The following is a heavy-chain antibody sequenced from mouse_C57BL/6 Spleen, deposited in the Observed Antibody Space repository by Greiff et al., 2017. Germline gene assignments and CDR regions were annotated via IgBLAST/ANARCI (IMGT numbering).Heavy chain of an antibody. Sequence: EVKLMESGPGLVKPSQSLSLTCSVTGYSITSGYYWNWIRQFPGNKLEWMGYISYDGSNNYNPSLKNRISITRDTSKNQFFLKLNSVTTEDTATYYCAISSYYFDYWGQGTTLTVSS. CDR1: GYSITSGYY. V-gene: IGHV3-6*01. CDR3: AISSYYFDY. J-gene: IGHJ2*01. D-gene: IGHD1-1*01. CDR2: ISYDGSN.